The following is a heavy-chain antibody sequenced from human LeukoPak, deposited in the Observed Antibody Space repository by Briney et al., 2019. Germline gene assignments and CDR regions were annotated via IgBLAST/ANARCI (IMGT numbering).Heavy chain of an antibody. CDR1: GYTFTTYG. CDR3: AREGGRGYSYGYGY. V-gene: IGHV1-18*01. D-gene: IGHD5-18*01. CDR2: ISTDNGDT. Sequence: ASVKVSCKSSGYTFTTYGITWVRQAPGQGLEWMGWISTDNGDTNYAQKLQGRVTMTTDTSTSTAYMELSRLRSDDTAVYYCAREGGRGYSYGYGYWGQGTLVTVSS. J-gene: IGHJ4*02.